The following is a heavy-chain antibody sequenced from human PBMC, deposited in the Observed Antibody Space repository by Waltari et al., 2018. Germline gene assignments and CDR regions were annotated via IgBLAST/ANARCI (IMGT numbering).Heavy chain of an antibody. CDR2: INQAGIEQ. D-gene: IGHD6-19*01. V-gene: IGHV3-7*01. CDR3: VKGGGSGWPFNY. CDR1: GFSFSDSW. J-gene: IGHJ4*02. Sequence: EVQLVEAGGGLVQPGESLRLSCAASGFSFSDSWMSWVRQAPGRGLEWVVNINQAGIEQNYVDSVKGRFTISRDNAKNSLYLQKNSLRVEDTAVYYCVKGGGSGWPFNYWGQGILVTVSS.